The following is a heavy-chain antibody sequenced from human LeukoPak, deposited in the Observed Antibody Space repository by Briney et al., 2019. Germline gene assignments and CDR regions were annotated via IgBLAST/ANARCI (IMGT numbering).Heavy chain of an antibody. D-gene: IGHD5-18*01. CDR3: ARGKDTAMGTAFDI. CDR1: GGSFSGYY. J-gene: IGHJ3*02. CDR2: TNHSGST. V-gene: IGHV4-34*01. Sequence: SETLSLTCAVYGGSFSGYYWSWIRQPPGKGLEWIGETNHSGSTNYNPSLKSRVTISVDTSKNQFSLKLSSVTAADTAVYYCARGKDTAMGTAFDIWGQGTMVTVSS.